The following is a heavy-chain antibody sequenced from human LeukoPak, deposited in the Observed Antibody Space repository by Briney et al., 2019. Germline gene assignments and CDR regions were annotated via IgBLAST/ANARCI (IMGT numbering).Heavy chain of an antibody. V-gene: IGHV4-4*07. CDR2: IYTTGGT. J-gene: IGHJ5*02. CDR3: ARGFTAALNWFDP. D-gene: IGHD3-16*01. Sequence: SETLSLTCTVSGASISPSYWSWIRQPAGKGLEWIGRIYTTGGTDYNPSLKSRVTMSIDMSKNHFSLRLNSVTAADTAVYYCARGFTAALNWFDPWGREPWSPSPQ. CDR1: GASISPSY.